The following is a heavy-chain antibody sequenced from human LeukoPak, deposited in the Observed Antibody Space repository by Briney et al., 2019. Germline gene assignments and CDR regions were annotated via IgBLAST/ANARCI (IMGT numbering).Heavy chain of an antibody. J-gene: IGHJ4*02. D-gene: IGHD1-1*01. CDR3: ARQDPEGIYYFAY. CDR1: GYIFTVYW. V-gene: IGHV5-51*01. Sequence: HGESLKISCKGSGYIFTVYWIAWVRQMRGKGLEWMGIIYPGDSDTRYSPSFQGQVTISADKYFTTAYLQWSSLKASDAAVYYCARQDPEGIYYFAYWGQGTLVTVSS. CDR2: IYPGDSDT.